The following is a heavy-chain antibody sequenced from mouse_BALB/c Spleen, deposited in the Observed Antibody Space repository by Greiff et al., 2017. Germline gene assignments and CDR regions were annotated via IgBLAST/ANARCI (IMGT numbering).Heavy chain of an antibody. V-gene: IGHV1-9*01. Sequence: QVQLKESGAELMKPGASVKISCKATGYTFSSYWLEWVKQRPGHGLEWIGEILPGSGSTNYNEKFKGKATFTADTSSNTAYMQLSSLTSEDSAVYYCAVITTATGAMDYWGQGTTLTVSS. D-gene: IGHD1-2*01. CDR1: GYTFSSYW. J-gene: IGHJ2*01. CDR2: ILPGSGST. CDR3: AVITTATGAMDY.